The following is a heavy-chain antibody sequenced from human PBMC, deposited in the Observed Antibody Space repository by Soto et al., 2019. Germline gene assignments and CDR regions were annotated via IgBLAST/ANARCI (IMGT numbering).Heavy chain of an antibody. V-gene: IGHV3-30*18. CDR3: AKEMGYSSSWVYYYYGMDV. Sequence: PGGALGLSCAASGFTFSSYGMHWVRQAPGKGLEWVAVISYDGSNKYYADSVKGRFTISRDNSKNTLYLQMNSLRAEDTAVYYCAKEMGYSSSWVYYYYGMDVWGQGTTVPVSS. CDR2: ISYDGSNK. CDR1: GFTFSSYG. D-gene: IGHD6-13*01. J-gene: IGHJ6*02.